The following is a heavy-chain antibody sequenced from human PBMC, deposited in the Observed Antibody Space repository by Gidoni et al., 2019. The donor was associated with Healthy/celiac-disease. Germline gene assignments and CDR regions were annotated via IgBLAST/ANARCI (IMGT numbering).Heavy chain of an antibody. J-gene: IGHJ4*02. CDR3: AREGAMVSHFDY. V-gene: IGHV3-21*01. D-gene: IGHD5-18*01. Sequence: EVQLVESGGGLVKPGGSLRLSCAASGFTFSSYSMNWVRQAPGKGLEWVSSISSSSSYIYYADSVKGRFTISRDNAKNSLYLQMNSLRAEDTAVYYCAREGAMVSHFDYWGQGTLVTVSS. CDR2: ISSSSSYI. CDR1: GFTFSSYS.